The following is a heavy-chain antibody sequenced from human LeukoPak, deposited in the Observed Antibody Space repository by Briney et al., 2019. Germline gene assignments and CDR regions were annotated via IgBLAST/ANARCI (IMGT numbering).Heavy chain of an antibody. V-gene: IGHV4-4*07. J-gene: IGHJ4*02. CDR3: ARGPYYSNALGHFDY. D-gene: IGHD4-11*01. CDR2: IYSSGST. CDR1: GGSISSNY. Sequence: SETLSLTCTVSGGSISSNYWSWIRQPAGKGLEWIGRIYSSGSTNYYPSLKSRVSMSADTSKNQFSLNLSSVTAADTAVYYCARGPYYSNALGHFDYWGQGTLVTVSS.